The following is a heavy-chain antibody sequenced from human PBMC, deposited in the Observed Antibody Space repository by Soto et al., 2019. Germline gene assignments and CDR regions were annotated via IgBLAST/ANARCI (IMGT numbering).Heavy chain of an antibody. CDR1: GFNFIDHY. CDR2: IRSKPYGETL. CDR3: ARDLLYGSGTVFDN. D-gene: IGHD3-10*01. Sequence: PGGSLRLSCAASGFNFIDHYMDWARQAPGKGLEWIGFIRSKPYGETLEYAASVKGRFTLSRDDSKSVAYLQMNSLKTEDSAVYYCARDLLYGSGTVFDNWGQGSLVTVSS. J-gene: IGHJ4*02. V-gene: IGHV3-49*04.